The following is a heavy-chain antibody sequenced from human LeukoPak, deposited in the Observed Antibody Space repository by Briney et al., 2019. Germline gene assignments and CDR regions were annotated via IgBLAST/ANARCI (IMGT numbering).Heavy chain of an antibody. CDR1: GYTFTSYG. CDR2: ISVYNGNT. V-gene: IGHV1-18*01. Sequence: ASVKVSCKASGYTFTSYGISWVRQAPGQGLEWMGWISVYNGNTNYAQKLQGRVTMTTDTSTSTAYMELRSLRSDDTAVYYCARDAAGSSSWYDYYYMDVWGKGTTVTVSS. D-gene: IGHD6-13*01. CDR3: ARDAAGSSSWYDYYYMDV. J-gene: IGHJ6*03.